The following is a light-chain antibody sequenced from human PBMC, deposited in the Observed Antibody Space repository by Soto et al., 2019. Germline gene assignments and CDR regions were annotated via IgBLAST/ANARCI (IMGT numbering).Light chain of an antibody. CDR1: IDDVGAYNY. CDR2: DVN. CDR3: SSYTSTYSLV. J-gene: IGLJ1*01. Sequence: HSELTQPASLSGSPGQSITISCTGTIDDVGAYNYVSWYQQRPGSAPQLIMYDVNNRPSGASHRFSGSKSGHTAYLTISGLQSDDEANYHCSSYTSTYSLVFGTGTKVTVL. V-gene: IGLV2-14*03.